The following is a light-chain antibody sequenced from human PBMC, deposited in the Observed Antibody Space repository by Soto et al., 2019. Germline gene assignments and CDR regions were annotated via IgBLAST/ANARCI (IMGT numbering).Light chain of an antibody. CDR1: QSVSSSY. J-gene: IGKJ1*01. CDR3: QQYGSSPRT. V-gene: IGKV3-20*01. CDR2: VAS. Sequence: EIVLTQSPGTLSLSPGDTATLSCRASQSVSSSYLSWYQQKPGQAPRLLIYVASIRATGIPDRCSGSGSGTDYTLTINRLEPEDFAVYYCQQYGSSPRTFGQGTKVENK.